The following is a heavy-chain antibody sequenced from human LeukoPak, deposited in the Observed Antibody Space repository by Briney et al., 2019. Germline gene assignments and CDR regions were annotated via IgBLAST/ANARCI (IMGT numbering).Heavy chain of an antibody. V-gene: IGHV1-18*01. CDR2: ISAYNGNT. D-gene: IGHD3-9*01. CDR1: GGTFSSYA. CDR3: ARVDDILTGYYAH. J-gene: IGHJ4*02. Sequence: ASVKVSCKASGGTFSSYAISWLRQAPGQGLEWMGWISAYNGNTNYAQKLQGRVTMTTDTSTSTAYMELRSLRSDDTAVYYCARVDDILTGYYAHWGQGTLVTVSS.